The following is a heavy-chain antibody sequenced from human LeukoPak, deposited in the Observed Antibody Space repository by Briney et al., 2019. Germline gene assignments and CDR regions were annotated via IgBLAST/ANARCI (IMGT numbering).Heavy chain of an antibody. CDR2: IYPGDSDT. CDR1: GYSFTSYW. Sequence: GESLKISCKDSGYSFTSYWIGWARQMSGKGLEWMGIIYPGDSDTRYSPSFQGQVTISADKSISTAYLQWSSLKASDTAMYYCARRHKDWELFEYWGQGTLVTVSS. D-gene: IGHD1-26*01. CDR3: ARRHKDWELFEY. V-gene: IGHV5-51*01. J-gene: IGHJ4*02.